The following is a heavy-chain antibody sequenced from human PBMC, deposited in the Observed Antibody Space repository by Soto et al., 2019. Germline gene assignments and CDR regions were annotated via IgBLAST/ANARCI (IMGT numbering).Heavy chain of an antibody. Sequence: GGSLRLSCAASGFSFSGSAIHWVRQASGRGLEWVSRIAGKNENYVTTYAASVQGRFSLSRDDSKNTAYLIMNSLKTEDTAIYYCSKYSARNPPGELFDYWGQGTLVTVSS. CDR2: IAGKNENYVT. CDR3: SKYSARNPPGELFDY. CDR1: GFSFSGSA. V-gene: IGHV3-73*01. J-gene: IGHJ4*02. D-gene: IGHD1-26*01.